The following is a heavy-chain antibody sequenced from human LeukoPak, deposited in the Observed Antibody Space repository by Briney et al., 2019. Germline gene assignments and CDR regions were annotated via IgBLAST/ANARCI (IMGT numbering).Heavy chain of an antibody. V-gene: IGHV4-39*07. CDR2: IYYSGST. Sequence: SETLSLTCTVSGGSISRSDYYWGWIRQPPGKELEWIGSIYYSGSTYYNPSLKSRVTISVDTSKNQFSLKLSSVTAADTAVYYCARQRYSSGWYDLDYWGQGTLVTVSS. D-gene: IGHD6-19*01. CDR3: ARQRYSSGWYDLDY. J-gene: IGHJ4*02. CDR1: GGSISRSDYY.